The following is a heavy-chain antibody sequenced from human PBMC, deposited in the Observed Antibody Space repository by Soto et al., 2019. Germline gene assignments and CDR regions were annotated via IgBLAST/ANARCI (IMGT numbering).Heavy chain of an antibody. CDR1: GFTFSSYS. CDR3: VRDLYNSSGWYFGFYYYYGMDV. J-gene: IGHJ6*02. CDR2: ISSSSSYI. D-gene: IGHD6-19*01. Sequence: PGGSLRLSCAASGFTFSSYSMNWVRQAPGKGLEWVSSISSSSSYIYYADSVKGRFTISRDNAKNSLYLQMNSLRAEDTAVYYFVRDLYNSSGWYFGFYYYYGMDVWGQGTTVTVSS. V-gene: IGHV3-21*01.